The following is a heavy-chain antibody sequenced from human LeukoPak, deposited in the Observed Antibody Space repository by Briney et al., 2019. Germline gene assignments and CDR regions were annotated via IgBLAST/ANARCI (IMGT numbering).Heavy chain of an antibody. V-gene: IGHV4-34*01. Sequence: PSETLSLTCAVYGGSFSGYYWSWIRQPPGKGLEWIGEINHSGSTNYNPSLKSRVTISVDTSKNQFSLKLSSVTAADTAVYYCARGDYDILTGYYSSDWFDPWGQGTLVTVSS. CDR1: GGSFSGYY. CDR3: ARGDYDILTGYYSSDWFDP. D-gene: IGHD3-9*01. J-gene: IGHJ5*02. CDR2: INHSGST.